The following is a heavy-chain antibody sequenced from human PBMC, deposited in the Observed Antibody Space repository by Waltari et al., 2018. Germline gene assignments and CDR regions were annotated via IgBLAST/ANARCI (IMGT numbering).Heavy chain of an antibody. V-gene: IGHV3-30-3*01. D-gene: IGHD6-19*01. Sequence: QVQLVESGGGVVQPGRSLRLSCAASGFTFSSYAMHWVRQAPGKGLEWVAVISYDGSNKYYADSVKGRFTISRDNSKNTLYLQMNSLRAEDTAVYYCARDRLRGSSGWYGDYYYYGMDVWGQGTTVTVSS. J-gene: IGHJ6*02. CDR3: ARDRLRGSSGWYGDYYYYGMDV. CDR2: ISYDGSNK. CDR1: GFTFSSYA.